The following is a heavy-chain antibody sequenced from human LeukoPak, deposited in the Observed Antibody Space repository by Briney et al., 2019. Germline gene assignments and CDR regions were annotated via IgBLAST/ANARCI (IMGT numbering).Heavy chain of an antibody. D-gene: IGHD2-15*01. J-gene: IGHJ4*02. CDR2: ISIGSDNI. Sequence: GGFLRLSCVASGFTFSSYSMNWVRQAPGKGLEWVSFISIGSDNIAYADSVRGRFTISRDNAKNSLYLEMSSLRDEDTAVYYCAPDFNRGGRDHYWGQGTLVTVSS. CDR3: APDFNRGGRDHY. CDR1: GFTFSSYS. V-gene: IGHV3-48*02.